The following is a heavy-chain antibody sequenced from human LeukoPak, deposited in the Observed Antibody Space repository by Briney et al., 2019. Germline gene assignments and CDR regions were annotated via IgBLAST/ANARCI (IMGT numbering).Heavy chain of an antibody. Sequence: GGSLRLSCAASGFIFSSYWMHWVRQGPGKGLVWVSRINSDGSSSSSLDYFKGRFTISGDNPKNTLYLQMNNLTAEDTAVYYCVRRMEECGYDYWGQGTLVTVSS. J-gene: IGHJ4*02. V-gene: IGHV3-74*01. CDR1: GFIFSSYW. CDR2: INSDGSSS. D-gene: IGHD5-12*01. CDR3: VRRMEECGYDY.